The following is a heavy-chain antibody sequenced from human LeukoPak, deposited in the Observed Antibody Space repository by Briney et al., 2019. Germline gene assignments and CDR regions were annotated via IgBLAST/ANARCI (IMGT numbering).Heavy chain of an antibody. D-gene: IGHD6-13*01. J-gene: IGHJ4*02. CDR1: GYTFTSYA. CDR2: INTNAGNP. Sequence: AASVTVSCKASGYTFTSYAMNWVRQAPGQGLEWMGWINTNAGNPTYAQGFTGRFVFSLDTSVSTAYLQISSLKAEDTAVYYCARDPTPAAGADWGQGTLVTVSS. V-gene: IGHV7-4-1*02. CDR3: ARDPTPAAGAD.